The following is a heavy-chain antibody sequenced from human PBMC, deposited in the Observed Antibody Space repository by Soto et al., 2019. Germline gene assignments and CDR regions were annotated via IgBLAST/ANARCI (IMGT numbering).Heavy chain of an antibody. CDR3: AHTYYDDAFDF. J-gene: IGHJ3*01. CDR1: GFSLTTVGVG. Sequence: QITLKESGPTLVKPTQTLTLTCTFSGFSLTTVGVGVGWIRQPPGKALEWLALIYWNDDKRYSPSLRSRLTVTTDTSKNQVVLTVTNMDPVDTATYYCAHTYYDDAFDFWGQGTMVTVSS. D-gene: IGHD3-3*01. CDR2: IYWNDDK. V-gene: IGHV2-5*01.